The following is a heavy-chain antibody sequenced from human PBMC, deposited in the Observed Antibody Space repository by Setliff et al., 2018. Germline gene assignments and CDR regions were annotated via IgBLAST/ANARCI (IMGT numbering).Heavy chain of an antibody. CDR2: MYHSGST. CDR3: ARGIEYCYTSNGYYYASTYWYFDL. V-gene: IGHV4-59*08. D-gene: IGHD3-22*01. CDR1: GGSMSNYY. Sequence: SETLSLTCTVSGGSMSNYYWSWIRQPPGKGLEWIGNMYHSGSTNYNPSLKSRVTISVDTSKNQFSLKLTSVTAADTAVYYCARGIEYCYTSNGYYYASTYWYFDLWGRGTLVTVSS. J-gene: IGHJ2*01.